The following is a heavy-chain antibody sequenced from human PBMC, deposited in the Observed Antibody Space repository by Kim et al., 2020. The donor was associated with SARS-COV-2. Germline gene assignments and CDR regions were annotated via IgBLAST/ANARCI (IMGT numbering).Heavy chain of an antibody. CDR1: GGSFSGYY. J-gene: IGHJ4*02. V-gene: IGHV4-34*01. CDR2: INHSGST. Sequence: SETLSLTCAVYGGSFSGYYWSWIRQPPGKGLEWIGEINHSGSTNYNPSLKSRVTISVDTSKNQFSLKLSSVTAADTAVYYCARGGRYYTLNYFDYWGQGTLVTVSS. CDR3: ARGGRYYTLNYFDY. D-gene: IGHD1-26*01.